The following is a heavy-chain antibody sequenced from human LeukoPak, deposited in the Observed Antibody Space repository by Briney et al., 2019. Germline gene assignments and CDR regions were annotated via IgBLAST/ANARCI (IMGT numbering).Heavy chain of an antibody. J-gene: IGHJ5*02. Sequence: PGGSLRLSCAASGFTFSSYSMNWARQAPGKGLEWVSSISSSSSYIYYADSVKGRFTISRDNAKNSLYLQMNSLRAEDTAVYYCARGLYCSGGSCYPKINWFDPWGQGTLVTVSP. CDR2: ISSSSSYI. V-gene: IGHV3-21*01. CDR3: ARGLYCSGGSCYPKINWFDP. D-gene: IGHD2-15*01. CDR1: GFTFSSYS.